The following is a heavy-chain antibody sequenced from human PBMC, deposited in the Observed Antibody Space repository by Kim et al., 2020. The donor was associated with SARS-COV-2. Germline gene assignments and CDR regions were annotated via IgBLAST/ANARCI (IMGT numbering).Heavy chain of an antibody. CDR1: GFNFNKAW. V-gene: IGHV3-15*01. J-gene: IGHJ3*01. CDR2: IKSKSDDETT. Sequence: GGSLRLSCAGSGFNFNKAWMGWARQAPGKGLEWVCRIKSKSDDETTDYAEPGKGRFTISNDDSKRTVYLQIHSLKIEDTAGYYCTTGVVAGLLFDGFDLWGQGTMVTVSS. CDR3: TTGVVAGLLFDGFDL. D-gene: IGHD6-19*01.